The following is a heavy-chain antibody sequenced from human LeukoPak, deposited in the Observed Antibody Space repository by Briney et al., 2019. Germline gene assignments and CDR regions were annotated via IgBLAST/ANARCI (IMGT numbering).Heavy chain of an antibody. CDR2: ISGSGGST. J-gene: IGHJ4*02. D-gene: IGHD6-19*01. CDR1: GFTFSSYA. Sequence: GGSLRLSCAASGFTFSSYAMSSVRQAPGKGQEWVSAISGSGGSTYYADSVKGRFTISRDNSKNTLYLQMNSLRAEDTAVYYCAKDCSSGWYFFSYFDYWGQGTLVTVSS. V-gene: IGHV3-23*01. CDR3: AKDCSSGWYFFSYFDY.